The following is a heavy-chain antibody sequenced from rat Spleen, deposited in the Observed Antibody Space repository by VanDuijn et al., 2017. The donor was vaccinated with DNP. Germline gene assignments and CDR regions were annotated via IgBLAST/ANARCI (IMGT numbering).Heavy chain of an antibody. D-gene: IGHD1-5*01. CDR2: IIYDGSRT. V-gene: IGHV5S10*01. J-gene: IGHJ3*01. CDR1: GFTFSDYN. Sequence: EVQLVASGGGLVQPERSLKLSCTVSGFTFSDYNMAWVRQVPKKGLEWVATIIYDGSRTYYRDSVQGRFTISRDDVKSTRYLQMDSLRSEDTATYYCATGFDDGKYRDNWFAYWGQGTLVTVSS. CDR3: ATGFDDGKYRDNWFAY.